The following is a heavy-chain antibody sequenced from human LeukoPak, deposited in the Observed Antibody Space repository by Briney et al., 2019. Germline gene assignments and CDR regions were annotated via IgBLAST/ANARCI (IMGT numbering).Heavy chain of an antibody. CDR1: GYTFTGYY. CDR3: ASSRVGAQYDFDY. J-gene: IGHJ4*02. Sequence: GASVKVSCKASGYTFTGYYMHWVRQAPGQGLEWMGWINPNSGDTNYAQKFQGRVTVTRDTSISTAYMELSRLRSDDTAVYYCASSRVGAQYDFDYWGQGTLVTVSS. D-gene: IGHD1-26*01. V-gene: IGHV1-2*02. CDR2: INPNSGDT.